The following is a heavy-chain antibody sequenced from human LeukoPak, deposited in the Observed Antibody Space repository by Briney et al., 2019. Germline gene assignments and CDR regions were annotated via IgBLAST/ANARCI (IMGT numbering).Heavy chain of an antibody. Sequence: ASVKVSCKASGYTFTGYYMHWVRQAPGQGLEWMGVINPSGGSTSYAQKFHGRVTMTRDTSTSTVHTELSSLRSEDTAVYYCARADGYNIVDAFDIWGQGTMVTVSS. CDR1: GYTFTGYY. D-gene: IGHD5-24*01. J-gene: IGHJ3*02. CDR3: ARADGYNIVDAFDI. CDR2: INPSGGST. V-gene: IGHV1-46*01.